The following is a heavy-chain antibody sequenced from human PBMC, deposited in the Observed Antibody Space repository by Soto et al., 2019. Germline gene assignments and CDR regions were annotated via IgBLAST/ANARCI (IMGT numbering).Heavy chain of an antibody. Sequence: QVQLQETGPGLVKPSGTLSLTCAVSGGSFTSNNWWTWVRQPPGQGLEWIGEIYRTGSNNYNPSLKSRVTISLDKSEKQISLKVTSLTAADTAVYYCASRDPGTSVDYWGQGTLVTVSS. V-gene: IGHV4-4*02. CDR1: GGSFTSNNW. J-gene: IGHJ4*02. D-gene: IGHD1-7*01. CDR3: ASRDPGTSVDY. CDR2: IYRTGSN.